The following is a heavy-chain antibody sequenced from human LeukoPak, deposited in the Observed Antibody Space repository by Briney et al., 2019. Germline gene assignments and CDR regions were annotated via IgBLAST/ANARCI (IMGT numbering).Heavy chain of an antibody. V-gene: IGHV3-23*01. CDR1: GFPFPTYA. D-gene: IGHD3-22*01. CDR3: ARDTYYYDPRTGSDAFDI. Sequence: GGSLRLSCVASGFPFPTYAMMWVRQAPGKGLEWVSSVRVSDGARFYADSVKGRFTTSRDNAKNTLSLQMNSLRAEDTAAYYCARDTYYYDPRTGSDAFDIWGQGTMVTVSS. CDR2: VRVSDGAR. J-gene: IGHJ3*02.